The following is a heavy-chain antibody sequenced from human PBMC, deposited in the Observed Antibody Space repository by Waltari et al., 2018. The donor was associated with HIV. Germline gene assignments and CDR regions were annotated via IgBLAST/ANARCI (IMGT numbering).Heavy chain of an antibody. CDR1: GGSISSSSYY. V-gene: IGHV4-39*01. CDR3: ARAVQGYCSGGSCENYFDY. CDR2: IYYSGST. J-gene: IGHJ4*02. Sequence: QLQLQESGPGLVKPSETLSLTCTVSGGSISSSSYYWGCIRPPPGKGLEWIGSIYYSGSTYYNPSLKSRVTISVDTSKNQFSLKLSSVTAADTAVYYCARAVQGYCSGGSCENYFDYWGQGTLVTVSS. D-gene: IGHD2-15*01.